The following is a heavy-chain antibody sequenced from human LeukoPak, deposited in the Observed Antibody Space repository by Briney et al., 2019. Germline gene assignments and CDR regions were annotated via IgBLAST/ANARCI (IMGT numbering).Heavy chain of an antibody. CDR3: ARTLNYCSSTSCTWDPVGY. V-gene: IGHV1-69*01. Sequence: ASVKVSCKASGGTFSSYAISWVRQAPGQGLEWMGGIIPIFGTANYAQKFQDRVTITADESTSTAYMELSSLRSEDTAVYYCARTLNYCSSTSCTWDPVGYWGQGTLVTVSS. D-gene: IGHD2-2*01. CDR2: IIPIFGTA. CDR1: GGTFSSYA. J-gene: IGHJ4*02.